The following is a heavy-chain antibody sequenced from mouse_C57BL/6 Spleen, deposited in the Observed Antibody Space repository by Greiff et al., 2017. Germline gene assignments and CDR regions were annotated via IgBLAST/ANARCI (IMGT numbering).Heavy chain of an antibody. CDR1: GYTFTSYW. J-gene: IGHJ3*01. V-gene: IGHV1-55*01. CDR3: AREGSFSGPWCAY. D-gene: IGHD3-2*02. Sequence: QVQLQQPGAELVKPGASVKMSCKASGYTFTSYWITWVKQRPGQGLEWIGDIYPGSGSTNYNEKFKSKATLTVDTSSSTAYMQLSSLTSEDSAVYYCAREGSFSGPWCAYWGQGTLVTVSA. CDR2: IYPGSGST.